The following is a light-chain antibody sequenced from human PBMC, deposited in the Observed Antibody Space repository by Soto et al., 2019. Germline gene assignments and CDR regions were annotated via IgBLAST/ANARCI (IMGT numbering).Light chain of an antibody. CDR2: DAS. V-gene: IGKV1-33*01. Sequence: DIAMSHSPSYMSAARGDRVTLTCQASQNINNYLNWYQQKPGRAPKLLIYDASNLEAGVPSRFRGSGSGTDFTFTISRLQPEDIATYYCQQYEDLPTFGQGTRLEIK. J-gene: IGKJ5*01. CDR3: QQYEDLPT. CDR1: QNINNY.